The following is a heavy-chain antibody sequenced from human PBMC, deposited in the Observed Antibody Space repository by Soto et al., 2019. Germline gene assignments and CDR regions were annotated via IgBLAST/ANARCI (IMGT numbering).Heavy chain of an antibody. CDR3: ASTEYYDRSGYYHLDWFGP. CDR2: FDPEDGET. CDR1: GYTLTELS. Sequence: ASVKVSCKVSGYTLTELSMHWVRQAPGKGLEWMGGFDPEDGETIYAQRFQGRVTMTEDTSTDTAYMELSSLRSEDTAVYYCASTEYYDRSGYYHLDWFGPWGRGTLVTVSS. D-gene: IGHD3-22*01. J-gene: IGHJ5*02. V-gene: IGHV1-24*01.